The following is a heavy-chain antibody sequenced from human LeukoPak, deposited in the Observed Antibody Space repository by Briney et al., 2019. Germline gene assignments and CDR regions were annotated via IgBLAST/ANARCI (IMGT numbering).Heavy chain of an antibody. V-gene: IGHV4-59*01. J-gene: IGHJ4*02. CDR2: IYYSGST. CDR1: GGSISSYY. D-gene: IGHD6-6*01. Sequence: PSETLSLTCTVSGGSISSYYWSWIRQPPGKGLEWIGYIYYSGSTNYNPSLKSRVTISVDTSKNQFSLKLSSVTAADTAVYYCARDGLGSSSPFYYFDYWGQGSLVTVSS. CDR3: ARDGLGSSSPFYYFDY.